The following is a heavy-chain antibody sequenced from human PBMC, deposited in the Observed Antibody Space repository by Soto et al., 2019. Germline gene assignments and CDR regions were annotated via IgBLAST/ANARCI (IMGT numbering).Heavy chain of an antibody. D-gene: IGHD2-15*01. CDR3: AKSPLGYCSGGSCYPPHYFDY. Sequence: EVQLLDSGGGLVQPGGSLRLSCAASGFSFSNYPMSWVRQAPGKGLEWVSGVGGSGDSTYYADSVKGRFTISRDNSKDTLYLQMNSLRAEDTAVYYCAKSPLGYCSGGSCYPPHYFDYWGQGTLVTVSS. CDR2: VGGSGDST. CDR1: GFSFSNYP. V-gene: IGHV3-23*01. J-gene: IGHJ4*02.